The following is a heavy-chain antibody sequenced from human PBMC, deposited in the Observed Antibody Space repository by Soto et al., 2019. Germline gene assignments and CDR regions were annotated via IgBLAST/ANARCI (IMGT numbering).Heavy chain of an antibody. J-gene: IGHJ6*03. D-gene: IGHD3-22*01. CDR1: GGSISSYY. Sequence: QVQLQESGPGLVKPSETLSLTCTVSGGSISSYYWSWIRQSPGKGLEWIGYIYYSGSTNYNPSLKSRVTISVDTSKNQFSLKVSSVTAADTAVYYFARTQESYSSARNYYYYMDVWGKGTTVTVSS. V-gene: IGHV4-59*08. CDR2: IYYSGST. CDR3: ARTQESYSSARNYYYYMDV.